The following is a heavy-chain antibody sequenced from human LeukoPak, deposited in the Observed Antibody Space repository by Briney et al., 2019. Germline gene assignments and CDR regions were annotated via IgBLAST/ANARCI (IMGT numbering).Heavy chain of an antibody. CDR1: VFTFSSYS. CDR3: AREAGTGRGFDY. J-gene: IGHJ4*02. D-gene: IGHD3-10*01. CDR2: ISSSSSYI. V-gene: IGHV3-21*01. Sequence: GGSLRLSCAAAVFTFSSYSMNWVRQAPGKGLEWVSSISSSSSYIYYADSVKGRFTISRDNAKNSLYLQMNSLRAEDTAVYYCAREAGTGRGFDYWGQGTLVTVSS.